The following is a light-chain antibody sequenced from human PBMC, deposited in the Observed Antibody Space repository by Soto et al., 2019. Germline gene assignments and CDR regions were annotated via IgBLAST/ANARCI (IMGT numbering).Light chain of an antibody. CDR2: EVS. V-gene: IGLV2-14*01. CDR1: SSDVGGYNY. Sequence: QSVLTQPASVSGSPGQSITISCTGTSSDVGGYNYVSWYQQHPGKAPKLMIYEVSNRPSGVSNRFSGSKSGNTASLTISGLQAEDEADYYCSSYTSSSTLGVVFGGGTQLT. CDR3: SSYTSSSTLGVV. J-gene: IGLJ2*01.